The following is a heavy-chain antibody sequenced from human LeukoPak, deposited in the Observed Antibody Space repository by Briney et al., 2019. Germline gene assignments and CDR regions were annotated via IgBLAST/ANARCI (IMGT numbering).Heavy chain of an antibody. D-gene: IGHD1-1*01. V-gene: IGHV1-8*03. CDR1: GYTFTSYD. CDR3: ATDPWKAPYGGWFDP. Sequence: GASVKVSCKASGYTFTSYDINWVRQATGQGLEWMGWMNPNSGNTGYAQKFQGRVTITRNTSISTAYMELSSLRSEDTAVYYCATDPWKAPYGGWFDPWGQGTLVTVSS. CDR2: MNPNSGNT. J-gene: IGHJ5*02.